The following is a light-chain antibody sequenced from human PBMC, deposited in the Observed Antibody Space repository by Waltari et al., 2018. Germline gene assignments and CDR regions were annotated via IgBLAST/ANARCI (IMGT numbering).Light chain of an antibody. J-gene: IGKJ1*01. CDR2: KIS. V-gene: IGKV2-30*02. CDR1: QSLVHSDGNTY. CDR3: MQATHWPRT. Sequence: VVMTQSPLSLPVTLGQPASISFRSSQSLVHSDGNTYLNWFQQRPGLSPRRLIYKISRRETGVPDRFSGSGSGTDFTLNISRVEAEDVAIYYCMQATHWPRTFGQGTKVEIK.